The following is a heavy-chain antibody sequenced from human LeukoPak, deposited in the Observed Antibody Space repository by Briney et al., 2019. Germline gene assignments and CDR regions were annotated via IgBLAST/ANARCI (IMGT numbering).Heavy chain of an antibody. CDR3: SSGRRAAGPGRTYYMDV. CDR1: GGSISSHY. Sequence: PSETLSLTCTVSGGSISSHYWSWIRQPPGKGLEWIGYIYYSGSTNYNPSLKSRVTITVDTSKNQFSLKLSSVTAADTAVYYCSSGRRAAGPGRTYYMDVWGKGTTVTVSS. V-gene: IGHV4-59*11. J-gene: IGHJ6*03. D-gene: IGHD6-13*01. CDR2: IYYSGST.